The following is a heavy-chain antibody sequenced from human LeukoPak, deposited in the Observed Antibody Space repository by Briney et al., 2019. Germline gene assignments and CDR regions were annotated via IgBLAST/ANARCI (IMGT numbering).Heavy chain of an antibody. D-gene: IGHD3-10*01. CDR2: ITSSGSNT. Sequence: PGGSLRLSCAASGFTFSSYSMNWVRQAPGKGLEWVSAITSSGSNTFYADSVNGRFTISRDNSKNTLFLQMSSLRVEDTAVYYCTKETRNGVDPGEYWGQGTLVTVSS. CDR3: TKETRNGVDPGEY. J-gene: IGHJ4*02. V-gene: IGHV3-23*01. CDR1: GFTFSSYS.